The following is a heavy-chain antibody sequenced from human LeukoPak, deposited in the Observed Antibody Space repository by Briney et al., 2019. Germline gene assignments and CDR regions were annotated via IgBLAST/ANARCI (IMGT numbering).Heavy chain of an antibody. V-gene: IGHV3-23*01. J-gene: IGHJ4*02. Sequence: GGSLRLSCAASGFTFSSYAMSWVRQAPGKGLEWVSAISGSGGSTYYADSVKGRFTISRDNSKNTLYLQMNSLRAEDTAVYYCARKIVPAAIQETQPLDYWGQGTLVTVSS. CDR1: GFTFSSYA. CDR2: ISGSGGST. CDR3: ARKIVPAAIQETQPLDY. D-gene: IGHD2-2*02.